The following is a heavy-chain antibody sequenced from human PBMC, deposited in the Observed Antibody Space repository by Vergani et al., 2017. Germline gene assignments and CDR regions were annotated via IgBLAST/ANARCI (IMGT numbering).Heavy chain of an antibody. D-gene: IGHD2-21*01. V-gene: IGHV4-4*07. Sequence: QVQLQESGPGLVKPPGTLSLTCAVSGGSMCDFYWTWLRQPAGRGLEWIGRIYPNGNGNYNESLRSRLTMSIDTSRSQFSLSLSSVTAADTAVYYCARGNCGVNCPKYNWLAPWGRGILVTVSS. CDR1: GGSMCDFY. CDR3: ARGNCGVNCPKYNWLAP. CDR2: IYPNGNG. J-gene: IGHJ5*02.